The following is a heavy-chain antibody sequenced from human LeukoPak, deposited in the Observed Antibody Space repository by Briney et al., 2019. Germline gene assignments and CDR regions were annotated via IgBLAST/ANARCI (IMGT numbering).Heavy chain of an antibody. D-gene: IGHD6-13*01. V-gene: IGHV4-4*07. CDR1: GGSISSYY. CDR2: IYTSGST. CDR3: ARDRVGQQLVGRKNNHYYMDV. J-gene: IGHJ6*03. Sequence: PSETLSLTCTVSGGSISSYYWSWIRQPAGKGLEWIGRIYTSGSTNYNPSLKSRVTMSVDTSKNQFSLKLSSVTAADTAVYYCARDRVGQQLVGRKNNHYYMDVWGKGTTVTISS.